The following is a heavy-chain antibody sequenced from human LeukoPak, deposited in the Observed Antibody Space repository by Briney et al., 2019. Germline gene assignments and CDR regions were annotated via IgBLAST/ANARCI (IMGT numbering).Heavy chain of an antibody. D-gene: IGHD6-19*01. CDR1: GYTFTSYG. V-gene: IGHV1-18*01. CDR3: AREQGIAVAGTFWGDY. CDR2: ISAYNGNT. J-gene: IGHJ4*02. Sequence: ASVKVSCKASGYTFTSYGISWVRQAPGQELEWMGRISAYNGNTNYAQKLQGRVTMTTDTSTSTAYMELRSLRSDDTAVYYCAREQGIAVAGTFWGDYWGQGTLVTVSS.